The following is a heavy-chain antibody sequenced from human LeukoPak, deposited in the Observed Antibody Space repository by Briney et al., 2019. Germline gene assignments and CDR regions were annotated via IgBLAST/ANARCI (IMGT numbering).Heavy chain of an antibody. J-gene: IGHJ5*02. CDR2: IYYSGST. V-gene: IGHV4-39*01. Sequence: SETLSLTCTVSGGSISSSSYYWGWIRQPPGKGLEWTGSIYYSGSTYYNPSLKSRVTISVDTSKNQFSLKLSSVTAADTAVYYCARHLRYCSGGSCYSFRFDPWGQGTLVTVSS. D-gene: IGHD2-15*01. CDR3: ARHLRYCSGGSCYSFRFDP. CDR1: GGSISSSSYY.